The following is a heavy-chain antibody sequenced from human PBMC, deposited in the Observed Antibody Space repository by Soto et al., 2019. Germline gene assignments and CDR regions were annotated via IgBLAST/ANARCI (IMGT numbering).Heavy chain of an antibody. J-gene: IGHJ6*02. D-gene: IGHD2-2*01. Sequence: QVQLVQSGAEVKKPGSSVKVSCKASGGTFSNYAISWVRQAPGQGLEWMGGIIPIFGTANYAQKFQGRVTITADKSTSTAYMELSSLRSEDTAVYYCARGGAIVVVPAAIQRYYYYYGMDVWGQGTTVTVSS. CDR1: GGTFSNYA. CDR2: IIPIFGTA. V-gene: IGHV1-69*06. CDR3: ARGGAIVVVPAAIQRYYYYYGMDV.